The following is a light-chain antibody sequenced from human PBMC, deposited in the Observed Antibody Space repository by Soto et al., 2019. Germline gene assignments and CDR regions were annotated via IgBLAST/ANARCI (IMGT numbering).Light chain of an antibody. CDR3: IIWHSSAWV. CDR2: YKSDSDK. CDR1: SGINVGTYR. Sequence: QPVLTQPSSLSASPGASASLTCTLRSGINVGTYRIYWYQQKPGSPPQYLLRYKSDSDKQQGSGVPSRFSGSKDASANAGILLISGLQSEDEADYYFIIWHSSAWVFGGGTKLTV. V-gene: IGLV5-45*03. J-gene: IGLJ3*02.